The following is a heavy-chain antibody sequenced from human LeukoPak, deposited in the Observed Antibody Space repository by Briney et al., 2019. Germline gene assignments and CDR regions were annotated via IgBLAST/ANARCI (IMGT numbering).Heavy chain of an antibody. V-gene: IGHV4-31*03. CDR2: IYYSGST. CDR3: ARDHAYGEVTGWFDP. Sequence: SETLSLTCTVSGGSISSGGYYWSWVRQHPGGGVGWIGYIYYSGSTYYNPSLKSRVTISVDTSKNQFSLKLSSVTAADTAVYYCARDHAYGEVTGWFDPWGQGTLVTVSS. D-gene: IGHD4-17*01. CDR1: GGSISSGGYY. J-gene: IGHJ5*02.